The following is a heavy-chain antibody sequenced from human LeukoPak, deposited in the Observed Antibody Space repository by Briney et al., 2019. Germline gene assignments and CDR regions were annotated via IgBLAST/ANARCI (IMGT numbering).Heavy chain of an antibody. Sequence: PSETLSLTCTVSGGSISTSSYYWGWIRQPPGKGLEWIGNINYSGSTYYNPSLKRRVTISVDTSKNQFSLKLSSVTAADTAVYYCARHSPYSSGWPGGDAFDIWGQGTMVTVSS. V-gene: IGHV4-39*01. D-gene: IGHD6-19*01. J-gene: IGHJ3*02. CDR2: INYSGST. CDR1: GGSISTSSYY. CDR3: ARHSPYSSGWPGGDAFDI.